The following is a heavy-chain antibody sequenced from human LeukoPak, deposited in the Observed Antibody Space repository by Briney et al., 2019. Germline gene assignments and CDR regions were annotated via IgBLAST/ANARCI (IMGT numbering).Heavy chain of an antibody. Sequence: SETLSLTCSVSGGSLTGYSWTWIRQSPGKGLEGIGEINESGTSKYSPSLKSRVTISRDTSKKQVSLDLRSLTAADTAVYYCARSQPVWAAPGFDNWGQGTMVTVS. D-gene: IGHD1-14*01. V-gene: IGHV4-34*01. J-gene: IGHJ4*03. CDR1: GGSLTGYS. CDR2: INESGTS. CDR3: ARSQPVWAAPGFDN.